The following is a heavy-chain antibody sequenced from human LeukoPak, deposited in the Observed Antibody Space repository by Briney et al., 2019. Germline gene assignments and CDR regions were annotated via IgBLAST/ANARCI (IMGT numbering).Heavy chain of an antibody. CDR2: IGPSGSNI. CDR1: GFTFGIYA. CDR3: ARWYYYETSGLYYGSFDN. J-gene: IGHJ5*02. Sequence: GGSLRLSCAASGFTFGIYAMNWVRQAPGKGLEWVSYIGPSGSNIYYADSVKGRFTISRDNARNTLYLQMNSLRAEDTAVYYCARWYYYETSGLYYGSFDNWGQGTLVTVSS. V-gene: IGHV3-48*01. D-gene: IGHD3-22*01.